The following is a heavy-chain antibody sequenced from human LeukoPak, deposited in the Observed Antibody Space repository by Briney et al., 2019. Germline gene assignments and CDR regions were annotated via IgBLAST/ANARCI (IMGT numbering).Heavy chain of an antibody. Sequence: ASVKVSCKASGYTFTSYGISWVRQAPGQGLEWMGWMNPNSGNTGYAQKFQGRVTITRNTSISTAYMELSSLRSEDTAVYYCARGLHYYGSGSYPVDYWGQGTLVTVSS. CDR1: GYTFTSYG. V-gene: IGHV1-8*03. D-gene: IGHD3-10*01. CDR2: MNPNSGNT. CDR3: ARGLHYYGSGSYPVDY. J-gene: IGHJ4*02.